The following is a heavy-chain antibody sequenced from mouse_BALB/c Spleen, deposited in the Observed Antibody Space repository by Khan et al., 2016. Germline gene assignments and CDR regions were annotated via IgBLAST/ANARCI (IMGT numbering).Heavy chain of an antibody. CDR2: IWSDGST. D-gene: IGHD2-3*01. CDR1: GFSLTSYG. V-gene: IGHV2-6*02. CDR3: ARRDDGGGAMDY. J-gene: IGHJ4*01. Sequence: QVQLKEPGPGLVAPSQSLSITCTVSGFSLTSYGVHWVRQPPGKGLEWLVVIWSDGSTTYNSALKSRLSISNDNSKSQVFLKMNSLQTDDTAMYYCARRDDGGGAMDYWGQGTSVTVST.